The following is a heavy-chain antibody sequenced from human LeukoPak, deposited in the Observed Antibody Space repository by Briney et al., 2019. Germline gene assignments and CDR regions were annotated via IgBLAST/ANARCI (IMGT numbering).Heavy chain of an antibody. CDR1: GFTFTNYG. CDR3: AKIYCTNGVCYTQYFDY. D-gene: IGHD2-8*01. J-gene: IGHJ4*02. Sequence: GGSLRLSCAASGFTFTNYGMSWVRQAPGKGLEWVSVISGSGGSIYYAASVKGRFTISRDISKNTLYLQMNSLKAEDTAVYYCAKIYCTNGVCYTQYFDYWGQGTLVTVSS. V-gene: IGHV3-23*01. CDR2: ISGSGGSI.